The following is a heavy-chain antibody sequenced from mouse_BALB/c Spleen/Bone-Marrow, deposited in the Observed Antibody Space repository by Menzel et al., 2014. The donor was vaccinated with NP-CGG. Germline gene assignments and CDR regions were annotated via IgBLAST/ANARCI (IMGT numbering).Heavy chain of an antibody. V-gene: IGHV2-9*02. CDR1: GFSLTSYG. CDR3: ARDENYYGNYGTMDY. Sequence: QVQLQQSGPGLVAPSQSLSIPCTVSGFSLTSYGVHWVRQPPGKGLEWLGVIWAGGSTNYNSALMSRLSISKDSSKSXVFLKMNSLQTDDTAMYYCARDENYYGNYGTMDYWGQGTSVTVSS. D-gene: IGHD2-1*01. J-gene: IGHJ4*01. CDR2: IWAGGST.